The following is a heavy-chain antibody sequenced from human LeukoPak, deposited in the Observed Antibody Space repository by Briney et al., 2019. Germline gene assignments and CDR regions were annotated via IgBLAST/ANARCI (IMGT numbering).Heavy chain of an antibody. D-gene: IGHD2-15*01. CDR1: GFTVSRNY. CDR3: ARGQVVVAATVSD. CDR2: LYSDGST. J-gene: IGHJ4*02. V-gene: IGHV3-53*05. Sequence: PGGSLRLSCAASGFTVSRNYMSWVRQAPGKGLEWVSVLYSDGSTYHADSVKGRFTISRDNSKNTLYLQMNSLRAEDTAVYYCARGQVVVAATVSDWGQGTLVTVSS.